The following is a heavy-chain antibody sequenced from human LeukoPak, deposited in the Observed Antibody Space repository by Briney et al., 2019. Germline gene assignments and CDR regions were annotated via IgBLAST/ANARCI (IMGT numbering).Heavy chain of an antibody. CDR3: ARGVVGYCSGGSCYQIPDWFDP. Sequence: PGGSLRLSCAASGFTFSSYSMNWVRQAPGKGLEWVSSISSSSSYIYYADSVKGRFTISRDNAKNSLYLQMNSLRAEDTAVYYCARGVVGYCSGGSCYQIPDWFDPWGQGTLGTVSS. J-gene: IGHJ5*02. D-gene: IGHD2-15*01. CDR1: GFTFSSYS. CDR2: ISSSSSYI. V-gene: IGHV3-21*01.